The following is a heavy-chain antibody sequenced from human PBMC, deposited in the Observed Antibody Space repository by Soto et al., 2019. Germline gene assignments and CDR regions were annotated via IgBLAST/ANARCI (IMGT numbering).Heavy chain of an antibody. V-gene: IGHV1-69*12. CDR1: GGTFSSYV. Sequence: QVQLVQSGAEVKKPGSSVKVSCKASGGTFSSYVISWVRQAPGQGLEWMGGIIPLFGTVNSAQKFQGRVTPTADESTSTAYMELSSLKSEDTAVYYCVSHSSGGDYWGQGTLVTVSS. J-gene: IGHJ4*02. D-gene: IGHD3-22*01. CDR2: IIPLFGTV. CDR3: VSHSSGGDY.